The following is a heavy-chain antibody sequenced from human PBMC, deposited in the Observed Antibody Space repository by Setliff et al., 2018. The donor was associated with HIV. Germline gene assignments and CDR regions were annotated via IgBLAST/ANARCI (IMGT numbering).Heavy chain of an antibody. CDR2: INTSGST. CDR3: ARVHASGWNYFDY. D-gene: IGHD6-19*01. Sequence: PSETLSLTCTVSGGSVSNYYWTWIRQSAGKGLEWIGHINTSGSTKYNPSLKSRLTMSVDTSKNHFSLRLSSVTAADTAVYYCARVHASGWNYFDYWGQGTLVTVSS. V-gene: IGHV4-4*07. CDR1: GGSVSNYY. J-gene: IGHJ4*02.